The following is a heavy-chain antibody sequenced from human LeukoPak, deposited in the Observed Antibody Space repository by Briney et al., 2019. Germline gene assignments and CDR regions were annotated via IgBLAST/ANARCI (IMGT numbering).Heavy chain of an antibody. CDR1: GFTFGSYE. J-gene: IGHJ6*02. V-gene: IGHV3-48*03. Sequence: PGGSLRLSCAASGFTFGSYEMNWVRQAPGKGLEWVSYISSSGSTIYYADSVKGRFTISRDNAKNSLYLQMNSLRAEDTAVYYCARSYPYYYYGMDVWGQGTTVTVSS. CDR2: ISSSGSTI. CDR3: ARSYPYYYYGMDV. D-gene: IGHD3-16*02.